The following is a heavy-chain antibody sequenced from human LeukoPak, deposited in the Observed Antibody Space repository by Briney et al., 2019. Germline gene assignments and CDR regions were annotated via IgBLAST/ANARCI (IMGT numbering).Heavy chain of an antibody. V-gene: IGHV3-11*01. J-gene: IGHJ5*02. CDR1: GLKFSDSY. CDR3: ARTAREFNYDYKWFDL. D-gene: IGHD3-16*01. CDR2: ISSTGSTK. Sequence: PGGSLRLSWAASGLKFSDSYMSWVRQAAGKGREWVSYISSTGSTKYYADSVKGRFTISRDNAKDSVFLQMTSLRVDDTAVYYCARTAREFNYDYKWFDLWGQGTLVTVSS.